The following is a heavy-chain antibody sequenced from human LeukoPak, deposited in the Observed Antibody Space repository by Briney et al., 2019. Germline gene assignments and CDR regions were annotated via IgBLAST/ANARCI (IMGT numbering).Heavy chain of an antibody. V-gene: IGHV3-33*06. CDR3: AKGRSSSSYDAFHT. Sequence: GGSLRLSCAASGFTFSSYSMNWVRQAPGKGLEWVAIIWYDGSNHYYADSVKGRFTVSRDNSKNTLYLQMNSLRAEDTAVYYCAKGRSSSSYDAFHTWGQGTMVTVSS. CDR2: IWYDGSNH. J-gene: IGHJ3*02. CDR1: GFTFSSYS. D-gene: IGHD6-6*01.